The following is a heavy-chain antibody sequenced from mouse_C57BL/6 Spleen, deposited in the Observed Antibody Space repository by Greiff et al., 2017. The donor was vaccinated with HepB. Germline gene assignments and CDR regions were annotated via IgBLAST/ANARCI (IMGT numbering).Heavy chain of an antibody. J-gene: IGHJ2*01. D-gene: IGHD1-1*01. CDR3: ARSYYDYFDY. V-gene: IGHV5-9*01. CDR2: ISGGGGNT. CDR1: GFTFSSYT. Sequence: EVQVVESGGGLVKPGGSLKLSCAASGFTFSSYTMSWVRQTPEKRLEWVATISGGGGNTYYPDSVKGRFTISRDNAKNTLYLQMSSLRSEDTALYYCARSYYDYFDYWGQGTTLTVSS.